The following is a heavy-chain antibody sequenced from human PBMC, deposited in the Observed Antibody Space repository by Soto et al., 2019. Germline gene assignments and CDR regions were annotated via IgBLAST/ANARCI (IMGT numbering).Heavy chain of an antibody. CDR3: ARTYSSSSMSSYYYYYMDV. CDR1: GFTFSSYW. D-gene: IGHD6-6*01. CDR2: IKQDGSEK. Sequence: GGSLRLSCAASGFTFSSYWMSWVRQAPGKGLEWVANIKQDGSEKYYVDSVKGRFTISRDNAKNSLYLQMNSLRAEDTAVYYCARTYSSSSMSSYYYYYMDVWGKGTTVTVSS. V-gene: IGHV3-7*01. J-gene: IGHJ6*03.